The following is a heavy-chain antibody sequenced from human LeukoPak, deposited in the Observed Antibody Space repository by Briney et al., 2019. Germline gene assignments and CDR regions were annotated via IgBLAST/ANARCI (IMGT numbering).Heavy chain of an antibody. J-gene: IGHJ4*02. CDR2: IIPIFGTA. D-gene: IGHD2-15*01. Sequence: SVKVSCKASGGTFSSYAISWVRQAPGQGLEWMGGIIPIFGTANYAQKFQGRVTITADKSTSTAYMELSSLRPEDTAVYYCARDWTGCSGGSCYRYFDYWGQGTLVTVSS. CDR1: GGTFSSYA. CDR3: ARDWTGCSGGSCYRYFDY. V-gene: IGHV1-69*06.